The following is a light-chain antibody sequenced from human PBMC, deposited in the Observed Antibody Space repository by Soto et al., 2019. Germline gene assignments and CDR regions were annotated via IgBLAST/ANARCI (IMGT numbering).Light chain of an antibody. CDR3: QQYGFSPSS. J-gene: IGKJ5*01. V-gene: IGKV3D-20*01. Sequence: EIVLTQSPATLSLSPGERATLSCRASQTVTSDYVACYQQPDGPAPRLLIYDASTRAAGAPGRCSGSAATPEYPPTITRLQAEDVVVYSCQQYGFSPSSFGQGTRLEIK. CDR2: DAS. CDR1: QTVTSDY.